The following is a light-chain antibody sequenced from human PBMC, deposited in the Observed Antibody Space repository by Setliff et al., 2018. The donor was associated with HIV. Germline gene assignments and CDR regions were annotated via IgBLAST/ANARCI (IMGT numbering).Light chain of an antibody. CDR1: SSDVGGYNY. CDR3: SSYTSSSTWV. Sequence: QSVLTQPASVSGSPGQSITISCTGTSSDVGGYNYVSWYQQEPGKAPKLMIYEVNNRPSGVSNRFSGSKSGNTASLTISGLQAEDEADYYCSSYTSSSTWVFGGGTKVTVL. V-gene: IGLV2-14*01. CDR2: EVN. J-gene: IGLJ3*02.